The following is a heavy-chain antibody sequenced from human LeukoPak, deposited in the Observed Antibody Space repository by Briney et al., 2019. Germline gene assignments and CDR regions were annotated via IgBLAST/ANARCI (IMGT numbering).Heavy chain of an antibody. CDR1: GFTFIDYS. CDR2: VGISSGNT. CDR3: ARDHRYAFDN. D-gene: IGHD5-12*01. Sequence: GGSLRLSCAASGFTFIDYSMNWVRPAPEKGLEWISYVGISSGNTKYADSVKGRFTISGDSAKNSVFLQMNSLRVEDTAVYYCARDHRYAFDNWGQGTLVTVSS. V-gene: IGHV3-48*04. J-gene: IGHJ4*02.